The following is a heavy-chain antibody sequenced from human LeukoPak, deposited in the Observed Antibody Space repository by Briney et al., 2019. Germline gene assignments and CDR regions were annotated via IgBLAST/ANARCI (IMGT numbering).Heavy chain of an antibody. CDR1: EFTLSFYG. V-gene: IGHV3-48*01. Sequence: GGSLRLSCAASEFTLSFYGMNWVRQAPGKGLEWVSYISSSSSAIYYADSVKGRFTISRDNAKNSLYLQMNSLRAEDTAVYYCARKSASGNYPLDYWGQGTLVTVSS. D-gene: IGHD3-10*01. J-gene: IGHJ4*02. CDR3: ARKSASGNYPLDY. CDR2: ISSSSSAI.